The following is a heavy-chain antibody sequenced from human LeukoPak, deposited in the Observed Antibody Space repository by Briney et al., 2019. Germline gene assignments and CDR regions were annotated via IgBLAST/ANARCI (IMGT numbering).Heavy chain of an antibody. Sequence: SQTLSLTCTVSGGSISSGGYYWSWIRQPPGKGLEWIGYIYYSGSTYYNPSLKSRVTISVDTSKNQFSLKLSSVTAADTAVYYCARFSKGSSVVDTAGFDYWGQGTLVTVSS. V-gene: IGHV4-31*03. CDR2: IYYSGST. CDR3: ARFSKGSSVVDTAGFDY. CDR1: GGSISSGGYY. D-gene: IGHD4-23*01. J-gene: IGHJ4*02.